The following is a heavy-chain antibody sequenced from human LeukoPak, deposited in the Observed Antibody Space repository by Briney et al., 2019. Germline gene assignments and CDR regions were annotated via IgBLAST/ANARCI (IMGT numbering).Heavy chain of an antibody. J-gene: IGHJ4*02. CDR1: GYSFTSYW. CDR3: ARFALTSSLDY. D-gene: IGHD6-13*01. V-gene: IGHV5-51*01. CDR2: IYPGDSDT. Sequence: ESLKISCKGSGYSFTSYWIGWVRQMPGKGLEWMGIIYPGDSDTRYSPSFQGQVTISADKSTSTAYLQWSSLKASDTAIYYCARFALTSSLDYWGQGTLVTVSS.